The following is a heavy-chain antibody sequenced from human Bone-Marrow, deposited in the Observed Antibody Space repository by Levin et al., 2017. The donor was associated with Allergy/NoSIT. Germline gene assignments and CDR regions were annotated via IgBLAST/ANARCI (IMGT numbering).Heavy chain of an antibody. Sequence: ASVKVSCKASGYTFTGYYMHWVRQAPGQGLEWMGWINPNSGGTNYAQKFQGWVTMTRDTSISTAYMELSRLRSDDTAVYYCARDGRRYYDSSGYRRKNWFDPWGQGTLVTVSS. CDR2: INPNSGGT. V-gene: IGHV1-2*04. CDR1: GYTFTGYY. D-gene: IGHD3-22*01. CDR3: ARDGRRYYDSSGYRRKNWFDP. J-gene: IGHJ5*02.